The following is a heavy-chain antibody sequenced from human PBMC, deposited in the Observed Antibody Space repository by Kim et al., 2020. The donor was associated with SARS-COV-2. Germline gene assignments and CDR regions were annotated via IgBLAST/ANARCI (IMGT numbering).Heavy chain of an antibody. D-gene: IGHD2-2*01. J-gene: IGHJ5*02. CDR1: GGSISSYY. V-gene: IGHV4-59*13. Sequence: SETLSLTCTVSGGSISSYYWSWIRQPPGKGLEWIGYIYYSGSTNYNPSLKSRVTISVDTSKNQFSLKLSSVTAADTAVYYCARSLIGYCSSTSCFANNWFDPWGQGTLVTVSS. CDR2: IYYSGST. CDR3: ARSLIGYCSSTSCFANNWFDP.